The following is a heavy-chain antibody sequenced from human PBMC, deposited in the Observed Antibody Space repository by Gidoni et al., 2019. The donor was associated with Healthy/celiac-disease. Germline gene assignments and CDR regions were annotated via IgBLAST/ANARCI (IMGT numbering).Heavy chain of an antibody. Sequence: EVQLLESGGGLVQPGGSLRLSCAASGFTFGRYAMSWVRQAPGKGLGWVSAISGSGGSTYYADSVKGRFTISRDNSKNTLYLQMNSLRAEDTAVYYCANVVGTMVRGVIINPMRDYFDYWGQGTLVTVSS. D-gene: IGHD3-10*01. J-gene: IGHJ4*02. V-gene: IGHV3-23*01. CDR2: ISGSGGST. CDR3: ANVVGTMVRGVIINPMRDYFDY. CDR1: GFTFGRYA.